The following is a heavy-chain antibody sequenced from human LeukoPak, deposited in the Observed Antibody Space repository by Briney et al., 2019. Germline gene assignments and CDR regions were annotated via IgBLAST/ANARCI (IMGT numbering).Heavy chain of an antibody. CDR1: GFIFDDYG. Sequence: GGSLRLSCAAWGFIFDDYGMSWVRQAPGKGLEWVSGINWNGGSTGYADSVKGRFTISRDNAKNSLYLQMNSLRAEDTALYYCARVQLVDYYYYSYMDVWGKGTTVTVSS. V-gene: IGHV3-20*04. D-gene: IGHD6-6*01. CDR3: ARVQLVDYYYYSYMDV. J-gene: IGHJ6*03. CDR2: INWNGGST.